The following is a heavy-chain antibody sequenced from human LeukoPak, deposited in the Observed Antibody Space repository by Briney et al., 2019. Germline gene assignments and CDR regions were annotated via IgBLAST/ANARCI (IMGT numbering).Heavy chain of an antibody. V-gene: IGHV3-66*01. Sequence: GSLRLSCAVFGFTVTNNYMNWVRQAPGKGLEWVSVIYSGGTTYNADSVKGRFTISRDNSKNTLHLQMNSLRGEDTAVYYCARSGEAGTFDYWGQGTLVTVSS. CDR2: IYSGGTT. J-gene: IGHJ4*02. CDR1: GFTVTNNY. CDR3: ARSGEAGTFDY. D-gene: IGHD6-13*01.